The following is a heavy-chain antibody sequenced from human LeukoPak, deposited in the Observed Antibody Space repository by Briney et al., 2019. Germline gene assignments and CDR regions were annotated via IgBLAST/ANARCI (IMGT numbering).Heavy chain of an antibody. Sequence: GGSLRLSCAASGFTFSSYAMSWVRQAPGKGLEWVSAISGSGGSTYYADSVKGRFTISRDNSKNTLYLQMNSLRAEDTAVYYCAREPENYYDFWSGYQDWGQGTLVTISS. J-gene: IGHJ4*02. CDR1: GFTFSSYA. CDR2: ISGSGGST. V-gene: IGHV3-23*01. CDR3: AREPENYYDFWSGYQD. D-gene: IGHD3-3*01.